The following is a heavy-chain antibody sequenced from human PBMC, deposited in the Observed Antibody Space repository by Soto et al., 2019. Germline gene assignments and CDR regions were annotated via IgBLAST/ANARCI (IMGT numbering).Heavy chain of an antibody. CDR1: GFPFSFYG. J-gene: IGHJ3*02. D-gene: IGHD3-3*02. CDR3: ARDDAFDNENGFDM. CDR2: IVSDGSAI. V-gene: IGHV3-33*01. Sequence: LRLSCAVAGFPFSFYGFHWVRQSPGKGLEWLGVIVSDGSAIYHADSLEGRFFISRDNSKDILYLQMNSLRVEDTAVYYCARDDAFDNENGFDMWGQGTMVTVSS.